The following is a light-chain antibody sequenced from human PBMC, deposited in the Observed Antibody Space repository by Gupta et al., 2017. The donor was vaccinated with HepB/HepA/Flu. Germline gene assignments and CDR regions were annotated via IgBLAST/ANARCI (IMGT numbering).Light chain of an antibody. Sequence: DIXMTXSPATLSXXPGERSTLSCRASQSIRTTLAWYQQKPGQAPRLLIYDVSTRATGIPARFSGSGSGTEFTLTISRLQAEDFAVYYCQEYNNWHTFGQGTKVEIK. CDR3: QEYNNWHT. CDR1: QSIRTT. CDR2: DVS. V-gene: IGKV3-15*01. J-gene: IGKJ1*01.